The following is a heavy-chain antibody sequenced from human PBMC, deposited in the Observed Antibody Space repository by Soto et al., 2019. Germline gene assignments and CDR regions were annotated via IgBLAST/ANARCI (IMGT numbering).Heavy chain of an antibody. J-gene: IGHJ6*03. CDR1: GGSMSSSTSY. CDR3: ARPVNYYYYYMDV. CDR2: INYSGST. Sequence: PSXTLSLTCTVSGGSMSSSTSYWCWIRQPPGKGPEWIGSINYSGSTYYSPSLKSRVTISADTSKNQFSLKLSSVTAAYTAVYYCARPVNYYYYYMDVWGKGTMVTVSS. V-gene: IGHV4-39*01.